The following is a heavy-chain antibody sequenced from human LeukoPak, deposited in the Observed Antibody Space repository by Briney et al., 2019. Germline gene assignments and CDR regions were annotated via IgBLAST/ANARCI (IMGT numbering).Heavy chain of an antibody. CDR2: IYYSGST. J-gene: IGHJ5*02. Sequence: ASETLSLTCTVSGGSISSGGYYWSWIRQPPGKGLEWIGYIYYSGSTNYNPSLKSRVTISVDTSKNQFSLKLSSVTAADTAVYYCARGIESSTSWIDPWGQGTLVTVSS. CDR1: GGSISSGGYY. CDR3: ARGIESSTSWIDP. V-gene: IGHV4-61*08. D-gene: IGHD2-2*01.